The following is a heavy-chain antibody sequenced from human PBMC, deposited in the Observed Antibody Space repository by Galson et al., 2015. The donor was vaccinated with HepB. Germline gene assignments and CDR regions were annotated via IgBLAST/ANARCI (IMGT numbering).Heavy chain of an antibody. V-gene: IGHV5-10-1*01. CDR2: IDPSDSYT. Sequence: QSGAEVKKPGESLRISCKGSGYSFTSYWISWVRQMPGKGLEWMGRIDPSDSYTNYSPSFQGHVTISADKSISTAYLQWSSLKASDTAMYYCARSPDAHDSRIAVADLKGTNWGQGTLVTVSS. CDR3: ARSPDAHDSRIAVADLKGTN. J-gene: IGHJ4*02. CDR1: GYSFTSYW. D-gene: IGHD6-19*01.